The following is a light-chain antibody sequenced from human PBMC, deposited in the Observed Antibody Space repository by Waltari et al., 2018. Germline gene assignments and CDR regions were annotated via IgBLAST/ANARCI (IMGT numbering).Light chain of an antibody. V-gene: IGLV3-27*01. Sequence: SSELTQPSSVSVSPGQTARITCSGDMLPKKYTRWFQQKPGQAPVLVLYQDSERPSVIPERFSGSSSGTTVTLTISGAQVEDEADYYCYSTTDNNLGVFGPGTRVTVL. CDR1: MLPKKY. CDR3: YSTTDNNLGV. J-gene: IGLJ1*01. CDR2: QDS.